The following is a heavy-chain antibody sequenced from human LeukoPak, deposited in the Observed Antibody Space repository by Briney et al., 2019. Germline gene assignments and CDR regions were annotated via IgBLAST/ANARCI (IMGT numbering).Heavy chain of an antibody. J-gene: IGHJ4*02. D-gene: IGHD3-10*01. CDR1: GFTFSSYA. V-gene: IGHV3-23*01. CDR2: ISGSGGGT. Sequence: PGGSLRLSCAASGFTFSSYAMSWVRQAPGEGLEWVSAISGSGGGTYYADSVKGRFTISRDNSKNTLYLQMNSLRAEDTAVYYCAKDHGYYGSGSYYDYWGQGTLVTVSS. CDR3: AKDHGYYGSGSYYDY.